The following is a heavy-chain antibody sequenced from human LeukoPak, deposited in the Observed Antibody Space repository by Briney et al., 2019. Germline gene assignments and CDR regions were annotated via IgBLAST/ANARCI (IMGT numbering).Heavy chain of an antibody. CDR3: AGEAYSGYDIDY. CDR2: IYTSGST. D-gene: IGHD5-12*01. J-gene: IGHJ4*02. CDR1: GGSLSSYY. Sequence: SETLSLTCTVSGGSLSSYYWSWLRQPAGKGLAWIGRIYTSGSTNYNPSLKSRVTMSVHTSKNQFSLKLSSVTAADTAVYYCAGEAYSGYDIDYWGQGTLVTVSS. V-gene: IGHV4-4*07.